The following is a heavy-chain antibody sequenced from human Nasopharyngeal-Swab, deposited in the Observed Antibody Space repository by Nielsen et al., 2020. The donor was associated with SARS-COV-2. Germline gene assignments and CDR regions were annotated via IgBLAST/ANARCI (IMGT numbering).Heavy chain of an antibody. Sequence: GESLKISCAASGFTFSKFWMNWVRQAPGKGLEWVSNINEDGSEAHYVGSVRGRFTISRDNAENSLYLQMNSLRAEDTAVYYCAKDIREYYNFSPWGLGPLVTVAS. CDR3: AKDIREYYNFSP. V-gene: IGHV3-7*03. J-gene: IGHJ5*02. CDR1: GFTFSKFW. D-gene: IGHD3-3*01. CDR2: INEDGSEA.